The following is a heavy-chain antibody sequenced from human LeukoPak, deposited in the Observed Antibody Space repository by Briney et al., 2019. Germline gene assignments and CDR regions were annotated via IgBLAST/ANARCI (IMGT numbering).Heavy chain of an antibody. CDR2: IYYSGST. Sequence: IPSETLSLTCTVSGGSISSSSYYWGWIRQPPGKGLEWIGSIYYSGSTSYNPSLKSRVTISVDTSKNQFSLKLSSVTAADTAVYYCARGVTLVVVVIHDWYFDLWGRGTVFTVSS. J-gene: IGHJ2*01. V-gene: IGHV4-39*01. CDR1: GGSISSSSYY. CDR3: ARGVTLVVVVIHDWYFDL. D-gene: IGHD3-22*01.